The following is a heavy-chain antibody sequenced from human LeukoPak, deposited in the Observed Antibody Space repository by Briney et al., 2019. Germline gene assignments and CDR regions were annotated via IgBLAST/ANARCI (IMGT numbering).Heavy chain of an antibody. CDR1: GGSISTYY. CDR3: VRRVVVVTADDKSDAFDV. D-gene: IGHD2-21*02. CDR2: IYYTGSS. Sequence: KPSETLSLTCTVSGGSISTYYWNWIRQPPGEGLEWIGYIYYTGSSNYNPSLKSRVTISLDTSKNQFSLKLSSVTAADTAVYYCVRRVVVVTADDKSDAFDVWGQGTVVTVSS. V-gene: IGHV4-59*01. J-gene: IGHJ3*01.